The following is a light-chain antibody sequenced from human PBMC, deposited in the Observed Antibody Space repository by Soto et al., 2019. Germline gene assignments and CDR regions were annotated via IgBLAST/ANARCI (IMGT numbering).Light chain of an antibody. CDR3: QQYNSYSPRLS. V-gene: IGKV1-5*03. Sequence: DIQMTQSPSTLSASVGDRVTITCRASQSISNWLAWYQQKPGKAPKLLIYRASSLESGVPSRFSGSGSGTEFTLTNSSLQHDDFATYYCQQYNSYSPRLSCGGGPKVETK. J-gene: IGKJ4*01. CDR2: RAS. CDR1: QSISNW.